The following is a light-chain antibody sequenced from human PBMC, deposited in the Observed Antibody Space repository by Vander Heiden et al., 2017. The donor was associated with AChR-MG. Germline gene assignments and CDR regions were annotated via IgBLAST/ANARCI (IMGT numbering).Light chain of an antibody. Sequence: HSSLTQPRPASASPVPSATISWSGTSSHGGGYNYVSWYQPHPGKAPKLMIYNDSRRPGGLHGCFAGCKCGNTASLTIWGHQDEEDDDYYSCSDAGSNSYVFGTGTKVTVL. CDR3: CSDAGSNSYV. CDR2: NDS. CDR1: SSHGGGYNY. J-gene: IGLJ1*01. V-gene: IGLV2-11*01.